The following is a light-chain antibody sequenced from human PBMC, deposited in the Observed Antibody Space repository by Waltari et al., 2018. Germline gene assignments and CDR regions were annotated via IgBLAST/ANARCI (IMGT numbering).Light chain of an antibody. J-gene: IGLJ2*01. Sequence: SYVLTQPPSASVATGETARITCGGDNVGSKSVHWSQQKPGQAPLLVVYDDSARPSGIPDRFSASNSRNTATLTISRVENGDEADYYCQVWDTTSDRVVFGGGTKLTVL. V-gene: IGLV3-21*02. CDR2: DDS. CDR3: QVWDTTSDRVV. CDR1: NVGSKS.